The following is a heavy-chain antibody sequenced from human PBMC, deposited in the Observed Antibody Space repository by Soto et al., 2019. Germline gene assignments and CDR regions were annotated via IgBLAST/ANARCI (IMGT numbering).Heavy chain of an antibody. CDR3: ARGWCSSTSCYGYYMDV. V-gene: IGHV4-34*01. D-gene: IGHD2-2*01. CDR1: GGSFSGYY. Sequence: SETLSLTCAVYGGSFSGYYWSWIRQPPGKGLEWIGEINHSGSTNYNPSLKSRVTISVDTSKNQFSLKLSSVTAADTAVYYCARGWCSSTSCYGYYMDVWGKGTTVTVSS. J-gene: IGHJ6*03. CDR2: INHSGST.